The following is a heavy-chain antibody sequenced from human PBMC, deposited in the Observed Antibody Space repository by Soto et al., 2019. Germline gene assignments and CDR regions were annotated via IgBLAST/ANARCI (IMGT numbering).Heavy chain of an antibody. CDR1: GFTFSGYY. CDR3: ARPHESIWGNYDYYFDY. CDR2: ISSDGSPI. D-gene: IGHD3-16*01. V-gene: IGHV3-11*01. Sequence: PGGSLRLSCEASGFTFSGYYMSWIRQAPGKGLEWVSYISSDGSPIYYSDSVKGRFTISRDNAKNSLYLQMNSLRAEDTAVYYCARPHESIWGNYDYYFDYWGQGTLVTVSS. J-gene: IGHJ4*02.